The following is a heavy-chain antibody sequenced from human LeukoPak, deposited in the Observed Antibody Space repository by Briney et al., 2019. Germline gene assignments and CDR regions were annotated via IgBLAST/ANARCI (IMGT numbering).Heavy chain of an antibody. CDR2: IYHSGST. D-gene: IGHD2-15*01. V-gene: IGHV4-34*01. Sequence: NPSETLSLTCAVYGGSFSGYYWNWIRQPPGKGLEWIGEIYHSGSTNYNPSLKSRVTISVDTSKNQFSLKLSSVTAADTAAYYCARLGYCSGGSCYYYYYMDVWGKGTTVTVSS. J-gene: IGHJ6*03. CDR3: ARLGYCSGGSCYYYYYMDV. CDR1: GGSFSGYY.